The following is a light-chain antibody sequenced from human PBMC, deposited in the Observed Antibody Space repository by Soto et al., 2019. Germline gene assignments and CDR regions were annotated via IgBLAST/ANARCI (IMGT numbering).Light chain of an antibody. V-gene: IGKV1-39*01. Sequence: DIQMTQSPSSLSASVGDRVTITCRTSRTISDYLNWYQHKPGKAPKLLISAASSLQSGVPSRFSGSGSGTEFTLTISSLQPEDVATYYCQKCKVAPFTFGGGTKVDIK. CDR3: QKCKVAPFT. CDR1: RTISDY. J-gene: IGKJ4*01. CDR2: AAS.